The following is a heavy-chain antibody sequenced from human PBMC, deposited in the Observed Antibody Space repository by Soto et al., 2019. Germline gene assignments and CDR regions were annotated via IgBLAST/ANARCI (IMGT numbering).Heavy chain of an antibody. CDR2: IYYSGST. V-gene: IGHV4-39*01. CDR3: ARHVPPYSSSWAFDY. J-gene: IGHJ4*02. CDR1: GGSISSSSYY. D-gene: IGHD6-13*01. Sequence: SETLSLTCTVSGGSISSSSYYWGWIRQPPGKGLEWVGSIYYSGSTYYNPSLKSRVTISVDTSKNQFSLKLSSVTAADTAVYYCARHVPPYSSSWAFDYWGQGTLVTVSS.